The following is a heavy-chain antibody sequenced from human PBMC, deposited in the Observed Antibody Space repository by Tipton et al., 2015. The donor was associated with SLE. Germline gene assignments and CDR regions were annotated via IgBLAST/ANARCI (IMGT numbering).Heavy chain of an antibody. CDR3: ARSSGHSRRHCYFDT. V-gene: IGHV4-31*03. Sequence: TLSLTCTVSGCSVSTTFYYWSCIRQHPEKGLEWIGYIHYSGTAYYNPSLKSRLTISVDPSNNQFSLTLSSVTAADTAVYYCARSSGHSRRHCYFDTRGQG. CDR2: IHYSGTA. CDR1: GCSVSTTFYY. J-gene: IGHJ4*02. D-gene: IGHD1-26*01.